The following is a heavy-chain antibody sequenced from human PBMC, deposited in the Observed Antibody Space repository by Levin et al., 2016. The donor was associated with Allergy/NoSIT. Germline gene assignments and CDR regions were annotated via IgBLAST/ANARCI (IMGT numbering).Heavy chain of an antibody. J-gene: IGHJ6*03. D-gene: IGHD3-3*01. CDR2: ISAYNGNT. CDR3: ARYDFWSGYRYYYYYMDV. V-gene: IGHV1-18*01. Sequence: WVRQAPGQGLEWMGWISAYNGNTNYAQKLQGRVTMTTDTSTSTAYGMELRSLRSDDTAVYYCARYDFWSGYRYYYYYMDVWGKGTTVTVSS.